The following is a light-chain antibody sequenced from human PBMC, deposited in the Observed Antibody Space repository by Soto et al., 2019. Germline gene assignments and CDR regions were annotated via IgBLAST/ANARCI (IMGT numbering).Light chain of an antibody. CDR2: NTN. CDR3: VLYMGSGIWV. CDR1: SGSVSTSYY. Sequence: QTVVTQEPSFAVSPGRTVTLTCGLSSGSVSTSYYPSWYQQTPGQAPRTLIYNTNTRSSGVPDRFSGAILGNKAALTITDAQADDESDYYCVLYMGSGIWVFGGGTKLTVL. V-gene: IGLV8-61*01. J-gene: IGLJ3*02.